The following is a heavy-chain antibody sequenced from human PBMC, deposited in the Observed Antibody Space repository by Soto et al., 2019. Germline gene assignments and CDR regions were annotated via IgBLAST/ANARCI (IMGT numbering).Heavy chain of an antibody. J-gene: IGHJ6*02. CDR3: TRVVRFGSAENSYSYGMDV. CDR1: GFTFNTYW. CDR2: ANSDGSST. D-gene: IGHD3-10*01. Sequence: EVQLVESGGGLVQPGGSLRLSCAASGFTFNTYWMHWVRQAPGKGLVWVSRANSDGSSTTYADSVKGRFTISRDNVRKTLYLQMNSLRAEDTAVYYCTRVVRFGSAENSYSYGMDVWGQGTTVTVSS. V-gene: IGHV3-74*03.